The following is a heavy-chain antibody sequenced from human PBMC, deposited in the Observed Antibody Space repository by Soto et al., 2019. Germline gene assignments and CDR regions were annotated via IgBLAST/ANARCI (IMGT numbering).Heavy chain of an antibody. CDR2: TYHTGNA. D-gene: IGHD3-22*01. CDR3: ARDFFDSSDYTTNWFDP. Sequence: PSETLSLTLSVSGNSISNSRFYWAWLRQPPREGLEWIGSTYHTGNAYYNPSLKSRVTISVDTSKNQFSLKLTSVTAADAALYYCARDFFDSSDYTTNWFDPWGQGTLVTVS. V-gene: IGHV4-39*01. CDR1: GNSISNSRFY. J-gene: IGHJ5*02.